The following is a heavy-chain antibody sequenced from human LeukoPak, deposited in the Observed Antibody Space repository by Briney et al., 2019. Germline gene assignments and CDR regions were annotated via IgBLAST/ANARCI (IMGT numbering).Heavy chain of an antibody. V-gene: IGHV2-5*01. D-gene: IGHD3-3*01. J-gene: IGHJ5*02. CDR2: IYWNDDK. CDR3: AHSPRFTIFGVVIIGWFDP. Sequence: SGPTLVNPPQTLTLTCTFSGFSLSTSGVGVGWIRQPPGKALEWLPLIYWNDDKRYSPSLKSRLTITKDTSKNQVVLTMTNMDPVDTATYYCAHSPRFTIFGVVIIGWFDPWGQGTLVTVSS. CDR1: GFSLSTSGVG.